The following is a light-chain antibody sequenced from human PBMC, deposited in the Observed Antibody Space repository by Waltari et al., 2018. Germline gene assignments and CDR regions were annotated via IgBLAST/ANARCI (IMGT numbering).Light chain of an antibody. CDR3: CSYAGSSTYV. CDR1: SSDVGNYNL. Sequence: QSVLTQPASVSGSPGQSITISCTGTSSDVGNYNLVSWYQQHPGKAPQLMISAGSKRPSGVSNRFSGSKSGNTASLTIPGLQAEDEAEYYCCSYAGSSTYVFGTGTKVTVL. V-gene: IGLV2-23*01. J-gene: IGLJ1*01. CDR2: AGS.